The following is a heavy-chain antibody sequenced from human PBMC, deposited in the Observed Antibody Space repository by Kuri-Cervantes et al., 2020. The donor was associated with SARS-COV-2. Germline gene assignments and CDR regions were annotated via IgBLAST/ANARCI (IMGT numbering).Heavy chain of an antibody. V-gene: IGHV3-30-3*01. CDR2: ISYDGSNK. J-gene: IGHJ4*02. CDR3: VRDGDHWNFDY. Sequence: GGSLSLSCAASGFTFSSYAMHWVRQAPGKGLEWVAVISYDGSNKYYADSVKGRFTISRDNSKNTLYLQMNSLRAEDTAVYYCVRDGDHWNFDYWGQGTLVTVSS. CDR1: GFTFSSYA. D-gene: IGHD1-1*01.